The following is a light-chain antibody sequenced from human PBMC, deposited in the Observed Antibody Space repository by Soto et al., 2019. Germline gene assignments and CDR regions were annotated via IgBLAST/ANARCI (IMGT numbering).Light chain of an antibody. CDR2: GAS. CDR1: QSVSSSY. Sequence: EIVLTQSPGTLSLSPGERATLSCRASQSVSSSYLAWYQQKPGQAPRLLIYGASSRATGIPDRFSGSGSGTDFTLTISSLELEDFAVYYGQQYGSSPLTLGGGTKVEIK. CDR3: QQYGSSPLT. J-gene: IGKJ4*01. V-gene: IGKV3-20*01.